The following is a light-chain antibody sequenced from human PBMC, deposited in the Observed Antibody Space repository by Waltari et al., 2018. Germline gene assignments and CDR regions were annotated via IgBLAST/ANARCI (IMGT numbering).Light chain of an antibody. CDR3: CSYAGGHTLV. Sequence: QSALTQPASVSGSAGQSITISCTGTSSDVGTYNLVSWYQQHPGKAPKLMIYEASKRPSGVYHRCSGSKTGNTASLTISGLQAEDEADYFCCSYAGGHTLVFGGGTKLTVL. CDR1: SSDVGTYNL. V-gene: IGLV2-23*02. J-gene: IGLJ3*02. CDR2: EAS.